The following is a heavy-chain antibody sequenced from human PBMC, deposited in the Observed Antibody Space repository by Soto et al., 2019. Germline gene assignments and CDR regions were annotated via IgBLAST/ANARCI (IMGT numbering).Heavy chain of an antibody. Sequence: GESLKISCKGSGYSFTSYWIGWVRQMPGKGLEWMGIIYPGDSDTRYSPSFQGQVTISADKSISTAYLQWSSLKASDIAMYYCARRLPRGWNGDYGNDAFDIWGKGTMVSVSS. V-gene: IGHV5-51*01. CDR1: GYSFTSYW. D-gene: IGHD4-17*01. CDR3: ARRLPRGWNGDYGNDAFDI. J-gene: IGHJ3*02. CDR2: IYPGDSDT.